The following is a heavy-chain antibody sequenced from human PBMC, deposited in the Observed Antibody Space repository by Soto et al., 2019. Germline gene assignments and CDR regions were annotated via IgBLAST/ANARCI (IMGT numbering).Heavy chain of an antibody. J-gene: IGHJ4*02. CDR2: TYYRSEWYS. CDR1: GDSVSSNSAA. CDR3: ARGEQYSGRIFDY. V-gene: IGHV6-1*01. D-gene: IGHD1-26*01. Sequence: QVQLQQSGPGLVKPSQTLSVTCVISGDSVSSNSAAWNWIRQSPSRGLEWLGRTYYRSEWYSDYAASVESRITVNPDTSKNHFSLQLNSVTPEDTAVYYCARGEQYSGRIFDYWGQGTLVTVSS.